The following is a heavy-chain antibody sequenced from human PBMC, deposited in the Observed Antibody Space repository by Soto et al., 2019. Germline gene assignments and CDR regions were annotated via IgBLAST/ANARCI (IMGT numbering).Heavy chain of an antibody. CDR1: GFTFSSYA. V-gene: IGHV3-23*01. D-gene: IGHD2-21*01. J-gene: IGHJ6*02. CDR2: ISGSGGST. CDR3: ANSIYPETRYYYGMDV. Sequence: GGSLRLSCAASGFTFSSYAMSWVRQAPGKGLEWVSAISGSGGSTYCADSVKGRFTISRDNSKNTLYLQMNSLRAEDTAVYYCANSIYPETRYYYGMDVWGQGTTVTVSS.